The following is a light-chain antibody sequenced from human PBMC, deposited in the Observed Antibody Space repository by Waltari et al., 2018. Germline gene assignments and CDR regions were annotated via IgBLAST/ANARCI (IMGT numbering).Light chain of an antibody. J-gene: IGLJ3*02. V-gene: IGLV1-47*01. CDR2: RSN. Sequence: QSVLTQPPSASGTPGQRVTISCSGSSSNIGTNYVYWYQQVPGTAPTLLMYRSNQRPSGVPDRFSGSKSGTSASLAISGLRSEDEADFYCAAWDDSLSGPGVFGGGTKLTVL. CDR3: AAWDDSLSGPGV. CDR1: SSNIGTNY.